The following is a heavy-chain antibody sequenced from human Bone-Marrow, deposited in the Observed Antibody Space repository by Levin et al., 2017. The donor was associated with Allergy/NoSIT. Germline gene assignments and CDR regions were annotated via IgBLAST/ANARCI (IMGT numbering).Heavy chain of an antibody. CDR1: GFTFSSYG. J-gene: IGHJ3*02. CDR3: AREFGVDSSGYYYADDAFDI. V-gene: IGHV3-33*01. Sequence: GGSLRLSCAASGFTFSSYGMHWVRQAPGKGLEWVAVIWYDGSNKYYADSVKGRFTISRDNSKNTLYLQMNSLRAEDTAVYYCAREFGVDSSGYYYADDAFDIWGQGTMVTVSS. CDR2: IWYDGSNK. D-gene: IGHD3-22*01.